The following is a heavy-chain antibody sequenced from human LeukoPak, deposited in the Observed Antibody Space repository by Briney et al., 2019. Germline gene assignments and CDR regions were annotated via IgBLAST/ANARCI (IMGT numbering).Heavy chain of an antibody. CDR3: ARQGYGYVYFDF. Sequence: SGPTLVKPTETLTLTCTFSGFSLDPTAVGVGWVRQPPGKALEWLALIYGSDDKRYMPSLQNRLTITKDTSKNLVVLTMANVDPVDTATYYCARQGYGYVYFDFWGQGILVTVSS. V-gene: IGHV2-5*01. D-gene: IGHD5-18*01. CDR1: GFSLDPTAVG. CDR2: IYGSDDK. J-gene: IGHJ4*02.